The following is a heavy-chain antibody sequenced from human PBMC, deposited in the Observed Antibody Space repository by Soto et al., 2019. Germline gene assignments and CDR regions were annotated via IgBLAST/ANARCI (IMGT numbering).Heavy chain of an antibody. CDR3: TRVLGYTFEPGKTRYYAMDV. D-gene: IGHD5-18*01. J-gene: IGHJ6*02. CDR2: LIPVFGSP. V-gene: IGHV1-69*01. CDR1: GGTFSKDA. Sequence: QVQLVQSGAEVKKPGSSVTVSCKTSGGTFSKDAINWVRQAPGQGLEWMGLLIPVFGSPIYAQKFQGRIRFSAAASPGPAFLALSCLRSEDTAVYYCTRVLGYTFEPGKTRYYAMDVWGQGTTVSVSS.